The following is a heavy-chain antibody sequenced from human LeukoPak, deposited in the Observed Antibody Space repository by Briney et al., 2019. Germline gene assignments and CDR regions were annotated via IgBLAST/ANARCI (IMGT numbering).Heavy chain of an antibody. CDR1: GGSISSHY. Sequence: SRTLSLTCTVSGGSISSHYWSWIRQPPGKGLEWIGYFFYSGSTNYNPSLKSRVSISVDTSKKQLSLKLSSVTAADTAVYYCARVVPKQQLVDAFDIWGQGTMVTVSS. J-gene: IGHJ3*02. CDR3: ARVVPKQQLVDAFDI. V-gene: IGHV4-59*11. CDR2: FFYSGST. D-gene: IGHD6-13*01.